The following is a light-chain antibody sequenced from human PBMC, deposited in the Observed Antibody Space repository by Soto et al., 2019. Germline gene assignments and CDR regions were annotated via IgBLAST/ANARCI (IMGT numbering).Light chain of an antibody. CDR3: QQTVSTPHT. CDR1: QTISTY. CDR2: AAS. V-gene: IGKV1-39*01. J-gene: IGKJ2*01. Sequence: DIQMTQSPSSLSASVGDSVTFTCRTSQTISTYLNWYQKKPGKAPALLIYAASTVLSGVPSRFSGSGSGTNFSLTITSLHPDDFASYYCQQTVSTPHTFGQGTKLEIK.